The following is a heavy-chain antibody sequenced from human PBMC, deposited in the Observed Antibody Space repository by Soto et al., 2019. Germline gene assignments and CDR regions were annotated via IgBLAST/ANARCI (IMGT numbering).Heavy chain of an antibody. V-gene: IGHV4-31*03. CDR3: ARGVVVVAATQSYFDY. CDR1: GGSISSGGYY. CDR2: IYYSGST. Sequence: QVQLQESGPGLVKPSQTLSLTCTVSGGSISSGGYYWSWIRQHPGKGLEWIGYIYYSGSTYYNPSLKSRVTIAVDTSKIQFSLKLSSVTAADTAVYYCARGVVVVAATQSYFDYWGQGTLVTVSS. D-gene: IGHD2-15*01. J-gene: IGHJ4*02.